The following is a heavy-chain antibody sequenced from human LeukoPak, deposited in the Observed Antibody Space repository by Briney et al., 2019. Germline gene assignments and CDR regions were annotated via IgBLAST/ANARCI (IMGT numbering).Heavy chain of an antibody. D-gene: IGHD1-14*01. CDR2: ISGDGGST. CDR1: GFTFDDYA. CDR3: AILTAPTDY. J-gene: IGHJ4*02. Sequence: GGSLRLSCAASGFTFDDYAMHWVRQAPGKGLEWVSLISGDGGSTYYADSVKGRFTISRDNSKNSLYLQMNSLRTEDTALYYCAILTAPTDYWGQGTLVTVSS. V-gene: IGHV3-43*02.